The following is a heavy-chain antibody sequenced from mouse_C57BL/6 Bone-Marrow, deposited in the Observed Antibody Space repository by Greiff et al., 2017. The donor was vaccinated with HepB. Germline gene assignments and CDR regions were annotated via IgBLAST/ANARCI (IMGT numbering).Heavy chain of an antibody. CDR3: AREAIITTAYYFDY. V-gene: IGHV5-4*01. CDR1: GFTFSSYA. D-gene: IGHD1-1*01. J-gene: IGHJ2*01. CDR2: ISDGGSYT. Sequence: EVKVVESGGGLVKPGGSLKLSCAASGFTFSSYAMSWVRQTPEKRLEWVATISDGGSYTYYPDNVKGRFTISRDNAKNNLYLQMSHLKSEDTAMYYCAREAIITTAYYFDYWGQGTTLTVSS.